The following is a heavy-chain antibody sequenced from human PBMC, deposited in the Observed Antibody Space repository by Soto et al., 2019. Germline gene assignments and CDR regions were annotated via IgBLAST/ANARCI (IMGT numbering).Heavy chain of an antibody. D-gene: IGHD2-2*01. CDR1: SGSISSSNW. J-gene: IGHJ3*02. CDR2: IYHSGST. CDR3: ARFSSSTSCYWCAFDI. V-gene: IGHV4-4*02. Sequence: SETLSLTCAVSSGSISSSNWWSWVRQPPGKGLEWIGEIYHSGSTNYNPSLKSRVTISVDKSKNQFSLKLSSVTAADTAVYYCARFSSSTSCYWCAFDIWGQGTMVTVSS.